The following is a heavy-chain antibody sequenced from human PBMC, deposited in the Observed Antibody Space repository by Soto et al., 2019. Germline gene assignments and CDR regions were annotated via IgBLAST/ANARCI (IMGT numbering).Heavy chain of an antibody. CDR3: AAYSSGWTGFVY. Sequence: ASVKVSCKASGFTFSSSAVQWVRQARGQRLEWIGWIVVGSDNTNYAQKFQERVTISRDMSTSTAYMELSSLRSEDTAVYSCAAYSSGWTGFVYWGQGALVTVSS. V-gene: IGHV1-58*01. CDR1: GFTFSSSA. CDR2: IVVGSDNT. J-gene: IGHJ4*02. D-gene: IGHD6-19*01.